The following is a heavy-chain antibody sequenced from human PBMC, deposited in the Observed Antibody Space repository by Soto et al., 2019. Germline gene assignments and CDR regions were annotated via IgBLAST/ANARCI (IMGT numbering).Heavy chain of an antibody. CDR3: TTAPFIAARRVRGTDTDS. Sequence: EVQLVESGGGLVKPGGSLRLSCAASGFTFSNAWMNWVRQAPGKGLEWVGRIKSKTDGGTTDYAAPVKGRFPISRDDSKPRLYLHMNSLTTGDTAVYYCTTAPFIAARRVRGTDTDSWRQATLVTLSS. CDR1: GFTFSNAW. D-gene: IGHD6-6*01. J-gene: IGHJ5*01. CDR2: IKSKTDGGTT. V-gene: IGHV3-15*07.